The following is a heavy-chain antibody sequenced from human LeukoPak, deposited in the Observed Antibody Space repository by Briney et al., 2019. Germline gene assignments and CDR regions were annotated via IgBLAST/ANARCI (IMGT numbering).Heavy chain of an antibody. CDR2: ISHVLNLA. J-gene: IGHJ4*02. Sequence: SVKVSCKASGDIFSSYTINWVRQAPGQGLEWIGWISHVLNLAKYTQNFLGRVTITADESTSTAYMELSTLTSNDTAVYYCARAIDGFDSWGQGTPVTVSS. CDR1: GDIFSSYT. V-gene: IGHV1-69*10. D-gene: IGHD2-21*01. CDR3: ARAIDGFDS.